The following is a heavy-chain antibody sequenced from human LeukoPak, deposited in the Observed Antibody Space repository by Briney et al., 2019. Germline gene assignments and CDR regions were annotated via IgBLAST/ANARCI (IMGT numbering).Heavy chain of an antibody. V-gene: IGHV4-4*07. J-gene: IGHJ3*02. CDR3: ALAGGTTIDAFDI. CDR1: GGSISSYY. D-gene: IGHD1-14*01. CDR2: IYTSGST. Sequence: SETLSLTCTVSGGSISSYYWSWIRQPAGKGLEWIGRIYTSGSTNYNPSLTSRVTMSVDTSKNQFSLKLSSVTAADTAVYYCALAGGTTIDAFDIWSQGTMVTVSS.